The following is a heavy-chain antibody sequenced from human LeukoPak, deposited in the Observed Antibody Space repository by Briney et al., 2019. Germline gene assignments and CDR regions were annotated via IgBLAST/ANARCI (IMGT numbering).Heavy chain of an antibody. CDR2: ISSSSNYI. J-gene: IGHJ4*02. V-gene: IGHV3-21*01. Sequence: PGGSLRLSCAASGFTFSSHSMNWVRQAPGKGLEWVSSISSSSNYIYHADSVKGRFTISRDNAKNSLYLQMNSLRAEDTAVYYCARDNYDSSTPYYFDYWGQGTLVTVSS. D-gene: IGHD3-22*01. CDR1: GFTFSSHS. CDR3: ARDNYDSSTPYYFDY.